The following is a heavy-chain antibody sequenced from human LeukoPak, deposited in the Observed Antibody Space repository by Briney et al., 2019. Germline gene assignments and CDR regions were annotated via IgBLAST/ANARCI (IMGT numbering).Heavy chain of an antibody. J-gene: IGHJ4*02. CDR3: ARRRYDWGGDFAN. CDR2: IGGGGTL. CDR1: GFTVSSYA. V-gene: IGHV3-23*01. D-gene: IGHD3-16*01. Sequence: GGSLRLSCAASGFTVSSYAMGWVRQAPGKGLEWVSAIGGGGTLYYADSVKGRFSISRDISKNTLLLQMNSLRAEDTAVYYCARRRYDWGGDFANWGQGSLVTVSS.